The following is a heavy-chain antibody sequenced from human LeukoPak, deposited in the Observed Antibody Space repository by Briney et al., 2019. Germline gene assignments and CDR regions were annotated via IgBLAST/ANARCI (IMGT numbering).Heavy chain of an antibody. CDR2: IYYSGST. CDR1: GGSISSGGYY. CDR3: ASGVTTVNDAFDI. V-gene: IGHV4-31*03. J-gene: IGHJ3*02. D-gene: IGHD4-17*01. Sequence: SETLSLTCTVSGGSISSGGYYWSWIRQHPGKGLEWIGYIYYSGSTYYNPSLKSRVTISVDTSKNQFSLKLRSVTAADTAVYYCASGVTTVNDAFDIWGQGTMVTVSS.